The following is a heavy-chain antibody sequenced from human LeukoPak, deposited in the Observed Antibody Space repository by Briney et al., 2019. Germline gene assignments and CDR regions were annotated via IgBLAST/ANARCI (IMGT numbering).Heavy chain of an antibody. CDR1: GFTFGDYA. Sequence: GGSLRLSCTASGFTFGDYALSWVRHAPGKGVEWVGLIRSKAYGVSTEYAASVNDKFTILRDDTKLIADVQMNRLKNEDTAVYYWWGEASSSRYYFDYWGQGTLVTVSS. CDR3: WGEASSSRYYFDY. J-gene: IGHJ4*02. CDR2: IRSKAYGVST. V-gene: IGHV3-49*04. D-gene: IGHD6-6*01.